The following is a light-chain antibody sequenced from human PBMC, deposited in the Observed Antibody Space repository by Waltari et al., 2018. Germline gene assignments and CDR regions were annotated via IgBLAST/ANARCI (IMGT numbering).Light chain of an antibody. CDR1: QRISSY. CDR3: QQTYRTPRT. CDR2: GAT. Sequence: DIQMTQSPSSLPASVGDRVTISCRASQRISSYLNWYQQKPGKAPRLLIYGATSWQSGVPSRFSGSGSGTDVTRTISSLQPEDFATYDCQQTYRTPRTVGQGTKVDI. V-gene: IGKV1-39*01. J-gene: IGKJ1*01.